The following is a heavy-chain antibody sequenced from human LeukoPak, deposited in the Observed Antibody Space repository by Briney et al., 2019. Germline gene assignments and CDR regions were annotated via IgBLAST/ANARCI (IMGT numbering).Heavy chain of an antibody. Sequence: PSETLSLTCTVSGGSISSYYWSWIRQPAGKGLEWIGRFYISGSTNYNPSLKSRVTMSVDTSKNQFSLRLNSVTAADTAVYYCARGQYYGSGSYYDHAFDIWGQGTMVTVSS. CDR1: GGSISSYY. D-gene: IGHD3-10*01. CDR2: FYISGST. J-gene: IGHJ3*02. V-gene: IGHV4-4*07. CDR3: ARGQYYGSGSYYDHAFDI.